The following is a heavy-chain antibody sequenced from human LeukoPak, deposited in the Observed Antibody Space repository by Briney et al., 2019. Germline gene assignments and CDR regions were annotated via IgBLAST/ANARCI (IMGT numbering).Heavy chain of an antibody. Sequence: GGSLRLSCAASGLTFSSYWMSWVRQAPGKGLEWVANIKQDGSEKYYVDSVKGRFTISRDNAKNSLYLQMNSLRAEDTAVYYCARDKRYYYYYGMDVWGQGTTVTVSS. J-gene: IGHJ6*02. CDR3: ARDKRYYYYYGMDV. V-gene: IGHV3-7*01. CDR2: IKQDGSEK. CDR1: GLTFSSYW.